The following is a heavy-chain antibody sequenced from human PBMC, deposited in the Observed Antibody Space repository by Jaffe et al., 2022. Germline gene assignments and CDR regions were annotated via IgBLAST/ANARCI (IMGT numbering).Heavy chain of an antibody. D-gene: IGHD1-1*01. Sequence: EVQLVQSGAEVRKSGESLQISCKGSGYSFDNYWIAWVRQMPGKGLEYMGIIYPGDSGATYSPSFQGHVIMSVDRSITTAYLQWSSLKASDTAMYYCVRLRDPGHYRYNSFDPWGQGALVTVSS. CDR2: IYPGDSGA. J-gene: IGHJ5*02. V-gene: IGHV5-51*03. CDR1: GYSFDNYW. CDR3: VRLRDPGHYRYNSFDP.